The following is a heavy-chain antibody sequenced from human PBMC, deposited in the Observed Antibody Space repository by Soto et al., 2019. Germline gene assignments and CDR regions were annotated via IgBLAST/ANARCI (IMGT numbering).Heavy chain of an antibody. CDR1: GFTFSNYG. CDR2: ISYDGYNK. CDR3: AKDLYSYGISGMDV. D-gene: IGHD5-18*01. J-gene: IGHJ6*02. V-gene: IGHV3-30*18. Sequence: QVQLVESGGGAVQPGRSLRLSCAASGFTFSNYGMHWVRQAPGKGLEWVAVISYDGYNKYYADSVKGRFTISTDNSKNTLYPQMNSLRAENTAVYYCAKDLYSYGISGMDVWGQGTTVTVSS.